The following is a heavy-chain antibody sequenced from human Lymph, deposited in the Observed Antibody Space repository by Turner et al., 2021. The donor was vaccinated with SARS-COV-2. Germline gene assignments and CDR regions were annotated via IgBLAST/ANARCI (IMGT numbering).Heavy chain of an antibody. CDR2: IDYSGST. CDR1: GGSISSSSYS. V-gene: IGHV4-39*01. D-gene: IGHD2-15*01. CDR3: ARNDRVVVQSFDY. J-gene: IGHJ4*02. Sequence: QLQLQESGPGLVKPSETLSLTCTVSGGSISSSSYSWGWIRQPPGKGLEWIGSIDYSGSTYYNPSLKSRVTISVDTSKNQFFLKLTSVTAADTAVYYCARNDRVVVQSFDYWGQGTLITVSS.